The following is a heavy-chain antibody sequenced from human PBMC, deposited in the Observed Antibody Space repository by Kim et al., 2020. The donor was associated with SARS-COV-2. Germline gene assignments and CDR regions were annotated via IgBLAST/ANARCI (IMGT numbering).Heavy chain of an antibody. CDR1: GYTFTSYA. CDR3: ARVFRKGRLFDAFDI. D-gene: IGHD3-3*01. J-gene: IGHJ3*02. Sequence: ASVKVSCKASGYTFTSYAMHWVRQAPGQRLEWMGWINAGNGNTKYSQKFQGRVTITRDTSASTAYMELSSLRSEDTAVYYCARVFRKGRLFDAFDIWGQGTMVTVSS. V-gene: IGHV1-3*01. CDR2: INAGNGNT.